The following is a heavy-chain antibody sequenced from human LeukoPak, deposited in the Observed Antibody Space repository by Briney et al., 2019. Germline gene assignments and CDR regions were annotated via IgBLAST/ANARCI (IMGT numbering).Heavy chain of an antibody. Sequence: SETLSLTCAVYGVSLRGYYWSWIRQSPEKGLEWIGEISHEGDSIYNPSLKSRLTLSVDMSKNQFSLKLRSVTAADSAVYYCARGRNYVSDFYFDVWGKGTTVIVSS. CDR1: GVSLRGYY. D-gene: IGHD1-7*01. J-gene: IGHJ6*03. CDR3: ARGRNYVSDFYFDV. V-gene: IGHV4-34*01. CDR2: ISHEGDS.